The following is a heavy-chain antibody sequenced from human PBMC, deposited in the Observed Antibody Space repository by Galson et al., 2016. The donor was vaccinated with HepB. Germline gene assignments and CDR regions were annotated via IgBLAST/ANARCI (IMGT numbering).Heavy chain of an antibody. CDR2: INPSNGGT. V-gene: IGHV1-46*01. D-gene: IGHD3-3*01. J-gene: IGHJ4*02. Sequence: SVKVSCKASGYTFLTYYIHWVRQAPGQGPEWMGIINPSNGGTNYAQKFQGRVTMTRDTSTSTVYMELSSLRSEDTAVYYCASRLSMADSCSDSWGQGTLVTVSS. CDR1: GYTFLTYY. CDR3: ASRLSMADSCSDS.